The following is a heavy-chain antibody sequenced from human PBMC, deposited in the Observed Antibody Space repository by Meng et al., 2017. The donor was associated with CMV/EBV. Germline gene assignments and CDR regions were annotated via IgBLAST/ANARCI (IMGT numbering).Heavy chain of an antibody. D-gene: IGHD2/OR15-2a*01. J-gene: IGHJ4*02. V-gene: IGHV3-20*04. CDR1: GFTFDDYG. CDR2: INWNSGDI. Sequence: GESLKISCAASGFTFDDYGMSWVRQAPGKGLEWVSGINWNSGDIGYVDSVKGRFTISRDNAKNSVYLQMNSLRAEDTALYYCVRGYVEYSAFDYWGQGTLVTVSS. CDR3: VRGYVEYSAFDY.